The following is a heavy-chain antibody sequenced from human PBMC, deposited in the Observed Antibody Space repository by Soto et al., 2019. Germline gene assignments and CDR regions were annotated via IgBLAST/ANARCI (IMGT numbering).Heavy chain of an antibody. CDR3: AKELFYYDSRDYS. V-gene: IGHV3-23*01. CDR1: GFNFSSSA. Sequence: PGGSLRLSCAASGFNFSSSAMSWVRQAPGKGLEWVSAISGSGEGTYYADSVKGRFTISRDNSKSTLCLQMNSLRAEDTAVYYCAKELFYYDSRDYSWGQGTLVTVSS. J-gene: IGHJ4*02. D-gene: IGHD3-22*01. CDR2: ISGSGEGT.